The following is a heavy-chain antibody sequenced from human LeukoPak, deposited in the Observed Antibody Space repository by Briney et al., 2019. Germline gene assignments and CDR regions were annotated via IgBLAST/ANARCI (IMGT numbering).Heavy chain of an antibody. J-gene: IGHJ4*02. CDR1: GFTFSSYS. V-gene: IGHV3-21*01. Sequence: GGSLRLSCAASGFTFSSYSMNWVRQAPGKGLEWVSSISSSSSYIYYADSVKGRFTISRDNAKNSLYLQMNSLRAEDTAVYYCARAYSSSSRNFDYWGQGTLVTVSS. CDR3: ARAYSSSSRNFDY. D-gene: IGHD6-6*01. CDR2: ISSSSSYI.